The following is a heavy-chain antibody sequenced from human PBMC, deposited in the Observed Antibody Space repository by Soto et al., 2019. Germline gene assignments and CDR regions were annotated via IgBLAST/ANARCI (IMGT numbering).Heavy chain of an antibody. CDR2: IYWNDDK. CDR1: GFLLRTSGVG. Sequence: ASGPTLVNPTQTLTLTCIFSGFLLRTSGVGVGWIRQPPGKALEWLGFIYWNDDKRYSPSLKSRLTITKDTSKNQVVLTMTNMDPVDTATYYCAKSGSSGWYGWFDPWGQGTLVTAPQ. D-gene: IGHD6-19*01. CDR3: AKSGSSGWYGWFDP. J-gene: IGHJ5*02. V-gene: IGHV2-5*01.